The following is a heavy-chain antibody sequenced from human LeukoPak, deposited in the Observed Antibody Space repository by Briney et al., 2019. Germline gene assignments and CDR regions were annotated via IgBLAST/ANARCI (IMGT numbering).Heavy chain of an antibody. Sequence: SETLSLTCTVSGGSISSYYWSWIRQPPGKGLEWIGYIYYSGSTNYNPSLKSRVTISVDTSKNQFSLKLSSVTAADTAVYYCARDGGSYYDYYYYMDVWGKGNTVTVSS. CDR3: ARDGGSYYDYYYYMDV. CDR1: GGSISSYY. V-gene: IGHV4-59*01. J-gene: IGHJ6*03. D-gene: IGHD1-26*01. CDR2: IYYSGST.